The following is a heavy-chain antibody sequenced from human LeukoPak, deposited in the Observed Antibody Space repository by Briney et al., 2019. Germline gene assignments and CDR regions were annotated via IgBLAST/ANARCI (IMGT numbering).Heavy chain of an antibody. CDR1: GYTFTGYY. Sequence: ASVKVSCKASGYTFTGYYMHWVRQAPGQGLEWMGWVNPNSGDTNYAQKLQGRVTTTTDTSTSTAYMELRSLRSDDTAVYYCARDLGAAALDYWGQGTLVTVSS. CDR2: VNPNSGDT. CDR3: ARDLGAAALDY. V-gene: IGHV1-2*02. D-gene: IGHD6-13*01. J-gene: IGHJ4*02.